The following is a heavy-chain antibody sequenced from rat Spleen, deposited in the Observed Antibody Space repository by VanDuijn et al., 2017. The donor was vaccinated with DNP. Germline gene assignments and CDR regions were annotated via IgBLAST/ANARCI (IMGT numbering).Heavy chain of an antibody. J-gene: IGHJ3*01. D-gene: IGHD1-11*01. Sequence: QVQLKESGPGMVQPSQTLSLTCTVSGFSITDYSVHWVRQPPGKGLEWIAAISSGGNPYSKSALKSRLSISRDTSKSQVFLKMNSLQTEDTAMYFCARWEGINGYWGQGTLVTVSS. V-gene: IGHV2-6*01. CDR1: GFSITDYS. CDR2: ISSGGNP. CDR3: ARWEGINGY.